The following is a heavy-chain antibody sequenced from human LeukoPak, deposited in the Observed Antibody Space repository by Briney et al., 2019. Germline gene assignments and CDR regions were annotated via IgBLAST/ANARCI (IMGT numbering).Heavy chain of an antibody. D-gene: IGHD3-22*01. CDR3: AKDLGYYDSSGYFDY. CDR1: GFTFSSYG. J-gene: IGHJ4*02. Sequence: PGGSLRLSCAASGFTFSSYGMSWVRQAPGKGLEWVSAISGSGGSTYYADSVKGRFTISRDNSKNTLYLQMNSLRAEDTAVYYCAKDLGYYDSSGYFDYWGQGTLVTVSS. V-gene: IGHV3-23*01. CDR2: ISGSGGST.